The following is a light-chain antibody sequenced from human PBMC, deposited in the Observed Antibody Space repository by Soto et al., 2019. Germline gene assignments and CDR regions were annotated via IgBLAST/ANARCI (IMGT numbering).Light chain of an antibody. CDR2: DVS. CDR1: ISDVGGYNY. V-gene: IGLV2-14*01. Sequence: QSVLTQPASVSGSPGQSITISCTGTISDVGGYNYVSWYQQHPGKAPKLMIYDVSNRPSGVSNRFSGSKSGNTASLTISGLQADEEADYYCSSYTSSSTVVFGGGTKVTVL. J-gene: IGLJ2*01. CDR3: SSYTSSSTVV.